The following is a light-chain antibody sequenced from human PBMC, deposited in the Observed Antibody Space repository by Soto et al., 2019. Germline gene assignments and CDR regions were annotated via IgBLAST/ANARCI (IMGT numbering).Light chain of an antibody. CDR2: AAS. V-gene: IGKV3-20*01. Sequence: VLTQSPCTLSLSPGERATVSCRASQSVSGNSLAWYQQRPGQAPRLLIYAASIRATGIPDRFSGGGSGTDFILTISSLQPEDFAVYYCHQYGTSPWTFGQRTKVDIK. CDR1: QSVSGNS. CDR3: HQYGTSPWT. J-gene: IGKJ1*01.